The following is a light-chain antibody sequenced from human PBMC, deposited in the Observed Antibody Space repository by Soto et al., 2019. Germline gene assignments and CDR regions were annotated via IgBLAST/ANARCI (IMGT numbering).Light chain of an antibody. Sequence: IQRTQSPSSLSASVGDRVIVTCRTSQNIYNYLHWYQQKPGKAPKLLIYAASSVQSGVPLRFSGSGSGTDFTLTISSLQPEDFATYYCQQTHSTPVTFGQGTRLEIK. J-gene: IGKJ5*01. CDR2: AAS. CDR1: QNIYNY. V-gene: IGKV1-39*01. CDR3: QQTHSTPVT.